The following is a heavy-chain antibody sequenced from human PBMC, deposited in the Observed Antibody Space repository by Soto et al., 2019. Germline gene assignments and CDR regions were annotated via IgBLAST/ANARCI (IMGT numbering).Heavy chain of an antibody. CDR1: GYTFTSYD. CDR3: ARRRGVVVTARNWFDP. D-gene: IGHD2-21*02. CDR2: MNPNSGST. V-gene: IGHV1-8*01. Sequence: ASVKVSCKASGYTFTSYDINWVRQATGQGLEWMGWMNPNSGSTGYAQKFQGRVTMTRNTSISTAYMELSSLRSEDTAVYYCARRRGVVVTARNWFDPWCQATLVTVSS. J-gene: IGHJ5*02.